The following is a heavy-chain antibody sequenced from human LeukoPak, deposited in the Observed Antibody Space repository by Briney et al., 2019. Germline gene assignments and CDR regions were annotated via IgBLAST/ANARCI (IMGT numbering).Heavy chain of an antibody. V-gene: IGHV4-30-4*08. CDR1: GGSISSGGYY. J-gene: IGHJ5*02. D-gene: IGHD3-10*01. Sequence: SETLSLTCTVSGGSISSGGYYWSWIRQPPGKGLEWIGYIYYSGSTYYNPSLKSRVTISVDTSKNQFSLKLSSVTAADTAVYYCAREKGDYYGSGTGWFDPWGQGTLVTVSS. CDR3: AREKGDYYGSGTGWFDP. CDR2: IYYSGST.